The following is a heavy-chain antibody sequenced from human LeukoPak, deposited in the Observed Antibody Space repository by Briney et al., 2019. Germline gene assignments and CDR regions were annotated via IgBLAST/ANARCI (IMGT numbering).Heavy chain of an antibody. V-gene: IGHV1-46*01. Sequence: ASVKVSCKASGYTFTSYDMHWVRQAPGQGLEWMGIINPSGGSTSYAQKFQGRVTMTRDTSTSTVYMELSSLRSEDTAVYYCARDSDNVNYGSGMDVWGQGTTVTVSS. CDR1: GYTFTSYD. J-gene: IGHJ6*02. CDR2: INPSGGST. D-gene: IGHD3-10*01. CDR3: ARDSDNVNYGSGMDV.